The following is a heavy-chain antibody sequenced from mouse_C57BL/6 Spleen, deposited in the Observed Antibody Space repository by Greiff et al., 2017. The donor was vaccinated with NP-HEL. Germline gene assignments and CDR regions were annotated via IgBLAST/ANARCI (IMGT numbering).Heavy chain of an antibody. V-gene: IGHV7-3*01. J-gene: IGHJ2*01. D-gene: IGHD4-1*01. CDR3: ARYNWDEEGYFDY. CDR2: IRNKANGYTT. Sequence: EVQLVESGGGLVQPGGSLSLSCAASGFTFTDYYMSWVRQPPGKALEWLGFIRNKANGYTTEYSASVKGRFTISRDNSQSILYLQMNALRAEDSATYYCARYNWDEEGYFDYWGQGTTLTVSS. CDR1: GFTFTDYY.